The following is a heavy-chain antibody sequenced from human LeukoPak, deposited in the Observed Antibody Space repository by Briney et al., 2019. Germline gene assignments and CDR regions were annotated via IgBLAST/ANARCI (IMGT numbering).Heavy chain of an antibody. CDR1: GYSFTSYW. Sequence: GESLKISCKGSGYSFTSYWIGWVRQMPGKGLEWMGIVYPGDSDTRHSPSFQGQVTISADKSISTAYLQWSSLKASDTAMYYCARQGRDEYDSSGYYSYYFDYWGQGTLVTVSS. CDR2: VYPGDSDT. CDR3: ARQGRDEYDSSGYYSYYFDY. J-gene: IGHJ4*02. V-gene: IGHV5-51*01. D-gene: IGHD3-22*01.